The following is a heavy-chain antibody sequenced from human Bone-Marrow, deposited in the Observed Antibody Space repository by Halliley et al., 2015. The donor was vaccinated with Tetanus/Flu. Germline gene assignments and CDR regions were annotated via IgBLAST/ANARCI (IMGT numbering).Heavy chain of an antibody. CDR3: AKSRESYDSSGYGAGY. D-gene: IGHD3-22*01. J-gene: IGHJ4*02. Sequence: SLRLSCAASGFTFNSYGMQWVRQAPGKGLEWVALISYDGSNKYYADSVKGRFTISRDNSKNTVSLQMNSLRAEDTAVYYCAKSRESYDSSGYGAGYWGQGTLVTVSS. V-gene: IGHV3-30*18. CDR2: ISYDGSNK. CDR1: GFTFNSYG.